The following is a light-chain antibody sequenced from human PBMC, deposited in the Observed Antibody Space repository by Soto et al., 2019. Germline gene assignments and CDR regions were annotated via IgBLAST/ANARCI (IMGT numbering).Light chain of an antibody. CDR1: QDISSY. CDR2: AAS. Sequence: DIQLTQSPSFLSASVGDRVTITCRTSQDISSYLAWYQQKPGKAPQLLISAASTLQSGVPSRFSGSGSGTEFTLTISSLQPEDFATYYCQQIKSYPLSFGGVTKVEI. V-gene: IGKV1-9*01. CDR3: QQIKSYPLS. J-gene: IGKJ4*02.